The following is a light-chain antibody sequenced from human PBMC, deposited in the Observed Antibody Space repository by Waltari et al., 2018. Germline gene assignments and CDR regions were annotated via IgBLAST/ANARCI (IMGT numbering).Light chain of an antibody. Sequence: DIQMTQPPSSLTASVGDRVTITCQASQDITNYLNWYQQKPGKAPKLLIKAASNSEAGVPSRFSGSGSGTDFTLTISSLQAEDVATYYCQHYDRLPYTFGQGTSLQIK. CDR3: QHYDRLPYT. CDR2: AAS. V-gene: IGKV1-33*01. J-gene: IGKJ2*01. CDR1: QDITNY.